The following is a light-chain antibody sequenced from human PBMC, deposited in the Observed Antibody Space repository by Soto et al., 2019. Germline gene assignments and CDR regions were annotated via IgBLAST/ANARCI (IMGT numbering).Light chain of an antibody. CDR2: DVS. Sequence: QSVLTQPASVSGSPGQSITISCTGTSSDIGGYNYVSWFQQHPGKAPKLMISDVSNRPSGVSNRFSGSKSGNTASLTIYGLQAEDEDDYYCSSYTSGSTFYVXGTGTKVT. J-gene: IGLJ1*01. CDR3: SSYTSGSTFYV. CDR1: SSDIGGYNY. V-gene: IGLV2-14*01.